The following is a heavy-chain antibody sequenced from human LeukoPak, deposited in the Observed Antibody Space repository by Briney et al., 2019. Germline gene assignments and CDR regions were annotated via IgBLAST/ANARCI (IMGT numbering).Heavy chain of an antibody. Sequence: ASVKVSCKASGYTFSGYYIHWVRQAPGQGLEWLGWINPNSGETNYAQKFQGGVTLTRDTSISTSYMEVSRLRSDDTAVYFCARYNWNDVVSALDYWGQGTLVTVSS. CDR1: GYTFSGYY. V-gene: IGHV1-2*02. CDR2: INPNSGET. D-gene: IGHD1-1*01. CDR3: ARYNWNDVVSALDY. J-gene: IGHJ4*02.